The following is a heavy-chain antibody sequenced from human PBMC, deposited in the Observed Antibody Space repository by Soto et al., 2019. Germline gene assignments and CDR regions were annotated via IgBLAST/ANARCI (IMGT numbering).Heavy chain of an antibody. CDR3: ARGEDCTGPSCDSVFYCCCYMDV. CDR2: MWYDGSNK. CDR1: GFTFSRYA. D-gene: IGHD2-15*01. V-gene: IGHV3-33*01. Sequence: QVQLVESGGGVVQPGRSLRLSCAASGFTFSRYAMHWVRQAPGKGLEWVALMWYDGSNKYYAESVRGRFTISRDNYKNTLSLQMSGLRAEEPAVYYCARGEDCTGPSCDSVFYCCCYMDVWGKGTAVTVSS. J-gene: IGHJ6*03.